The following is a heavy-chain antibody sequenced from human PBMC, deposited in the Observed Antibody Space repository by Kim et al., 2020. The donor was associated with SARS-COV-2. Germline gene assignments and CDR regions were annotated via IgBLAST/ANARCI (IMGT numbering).Heavy chain of an antibody. CDR2: INVGGDSS. V-gene: IGHV3-23*01. CDR1: GFTLRNYA. J-gene: IGHJ4*02. D-gene: IGHD6-13*01. Sequence: GGSLRLSCAASGFTLRNYAMSWVRQAPRKGLEWVSTINVGGDSSYYADSVRGRFTISRDISKNTLSLHMNSLSAEDSALYFCARIADSSWYFFDCWGQGSPVTVSS. CDR3: ARIADSSWYFFDC.